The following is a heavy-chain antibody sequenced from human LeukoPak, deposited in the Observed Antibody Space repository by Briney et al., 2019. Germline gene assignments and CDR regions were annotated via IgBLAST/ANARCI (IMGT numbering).Heavy chain of an antibody. Sequence: SETLSLTCAVSGDSITNNNWWSWVRQPPGKGLEWIGEIYHSGSTKYNPSLKSRVSISVDKSKNQFFLNLSSVTAADTAVYYCAGLVGRYSSGLYYYYFDYWGQGTLVTVSS. CDR3: AGLVGRYSSGLYYYYFDY. V-gene: IGHV4-4*02. CDR1: GDSITNNNW. CDR2: IYHSGST. J-gene: IGHJ4*02. D-gene: IGHD3-22*01.